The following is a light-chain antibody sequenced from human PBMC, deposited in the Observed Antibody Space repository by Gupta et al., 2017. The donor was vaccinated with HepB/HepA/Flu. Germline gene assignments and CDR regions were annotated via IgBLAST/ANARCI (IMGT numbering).Light chain of an antibody. J-gene: IGKJ3*01. CDR3: QQHGSYPLFT. V-gene: IGKV3-20*01. Sequence: EIVLTQSPGTLSLSPGDTATLACRASQSVSSSYLAWYQQRPGQAPRLLIYAASSRDTGIPDRFSGSGFGTDFTLTISRREPEDFAVYYCQQHGSYPLFTFGHGTKVDVK. CDR1: QSVSSSY. CDR2: AAS.